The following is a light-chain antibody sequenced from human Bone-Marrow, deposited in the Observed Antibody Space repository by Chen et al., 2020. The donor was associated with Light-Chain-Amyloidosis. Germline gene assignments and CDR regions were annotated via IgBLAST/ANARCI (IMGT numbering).Light chain of an antibody. CDR1: SSDVGGYNY. J-gene: IGLJ2*01. V-gene: IGLV2-14*01. CDR2: DVS. CDR3: SSYTSSSTVV. Sequence: QSALTQPVSVSGSPGQSITISCTGTSSDVGGYNYVSWYQQHPGKAPKLMIYDVSNRPSWVSNRFSGSKSGNTASLTISGLQAEDEADYYFSSYTSSSTVVFGGGTKLTVL.